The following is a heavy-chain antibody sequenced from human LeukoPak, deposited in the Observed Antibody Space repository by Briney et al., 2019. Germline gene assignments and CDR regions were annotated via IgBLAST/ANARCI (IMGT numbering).Heavy chain of an antibody. CDR3: ARDSDSGTSWTNWFDP. V-gene: IGHV1-2*02. Sequence: AASVKVSCKSSGYTFTDYYMHWVRQAPGQGLQWMGWINPNSGDTNYAQNFQGRVTMTRDTSISTAYMDLSRLRSGDTAVYYCARDSDSGTSWTNWFDPWGQGTLVTVSS. J-gene: IGHJ5*02. D-gene: IGHD1-26*01. CDR1: GYTFTDYY. CDR2: INPNSGDT.